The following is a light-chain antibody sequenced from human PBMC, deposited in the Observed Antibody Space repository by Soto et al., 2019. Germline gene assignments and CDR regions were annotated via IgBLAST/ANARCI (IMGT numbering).Light chain of an antibody. CDR1: NIGAYR. V-gene: IGLV3-21*04. CDR3: QVWDSGGV. Sequence: SYELTQPPSVSVAPGKTARITCGGNNIGAYRVHWYQQKPGQAPVVVIYYDSDRPSGIPERFSGSKSGNTATLTISRVEAGDEADYYCQVWDSGGVFGTGTKLTVL. J-gene: IGLJ1*01. CDR2: YDS.